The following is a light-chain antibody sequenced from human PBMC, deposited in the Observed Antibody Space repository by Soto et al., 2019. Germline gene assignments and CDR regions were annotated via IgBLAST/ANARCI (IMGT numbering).Light chain of an antibody. CDR3: SSYTSSSSYV. CDR2: DVT. J-gene: IGLJ1*01. CDR1: SSDFGIYNS. Sequence: QSALTQPASVSGSPGQSITLLCTGTSSDFGIYNSVSWYQQHPGKAPKLMIHDVTNRPSGVSDLFSGSKSGNTASLTISGLQAGDEDDYYCSSYTSSSSYVFGPGTQLTVL. V-gene: IGLV2-14*01.